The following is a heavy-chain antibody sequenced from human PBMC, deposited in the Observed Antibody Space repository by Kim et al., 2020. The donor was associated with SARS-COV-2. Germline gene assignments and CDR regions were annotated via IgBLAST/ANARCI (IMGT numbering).Heavy chain of an antibody. CDR3: TTELSRRHS. V-gene: IGHV3-74*03. J-gene: IGHJ4*02. D-gene: IGHD3-16*02. Sequence: TKYADSVKGRITITRDNAKNTVYLQMKSLRAGDTAVYYCTTELSRRHSWGQGTLVTVSS. CDR2: T.